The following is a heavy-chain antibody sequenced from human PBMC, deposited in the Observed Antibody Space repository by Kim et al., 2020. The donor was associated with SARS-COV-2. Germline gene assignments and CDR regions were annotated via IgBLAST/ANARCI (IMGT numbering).Heavy chain of an antibody. J-gene: IGHJ3*02. Sequence: GESLKISCKGSGYSFTSYWIGWVRQMPGKGLEWMGIIYPGDSDTRYSPSFQGQVTISADKSISTAYLQWSSLKASDTAMYYCASHKEYDFWSGYPYIDAFDIWGQGTMVTVSS. D-gene: IGHD3-3*01. CDR3: ASHKEYDFWSGYPYIDAFDI. V-gene: IGHV5-51*01. CDR1: GYSFTSYW. CDR2: IYPGDSDT.